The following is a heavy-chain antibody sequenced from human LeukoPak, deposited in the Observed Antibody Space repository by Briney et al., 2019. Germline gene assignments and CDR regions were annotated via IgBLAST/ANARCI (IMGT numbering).Heavy chain of an antibody. J-gene: IGHJ4*02. D-gene: IGHD3-22*01. CDR1: GFTFSDSF. Sequence: PGGSLRLSCAASGFTFSDSFMNWIRQAPGKGLEWLSYISHSGSNLDYAESVRGRFTISRDNANHSLYLQINSLRAEDTAVYYCARGDSSGARGYWGQGTLVTVS. CDR2: ISHSGSNL. CDR3: ARGDSSGARGY. V-gene: IGHV3-11*01.